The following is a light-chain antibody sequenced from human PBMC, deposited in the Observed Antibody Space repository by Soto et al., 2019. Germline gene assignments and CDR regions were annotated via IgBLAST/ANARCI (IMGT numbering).Light chain of an antibody. CDR2: EVT. CDR1: SSDDGAYDY. J-gene: IGLJ2*01. V-gene: IGLV2-8*01. CDR3: ASYAGNNNFVL. Sequence: QSALAQPPSASGSPGQSVTISCTGTSSDDGAYDYVSWYQQHPGKAPKLVISEVTERPSGVPERFSGSKSGNTASLTVSGLQAEDEADYYCASYAGNNNFVLFGGGTKLTVL.